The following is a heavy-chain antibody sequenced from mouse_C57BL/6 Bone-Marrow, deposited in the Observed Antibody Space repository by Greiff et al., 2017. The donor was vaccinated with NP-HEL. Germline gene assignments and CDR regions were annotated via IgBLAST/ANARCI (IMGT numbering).Heavy chain of an antibody. V-gene: IGHV1-19*01. CDR3: ARLGSDGSSYWYFDV. CDR1: GYTFTDYY. D-gene: IGHD1-1*01. J-gene: IGHJ1*03. Sequence: EVQGVESGPVLVKPGASVKMSCKASGYTFTDYYMNWVKQSHGKSLEWIGVINPYNGGTSYNQKFKGKATLTVDKSSSTAYMELNSLTSEDSAVYYCARLGSDGSSYWYFDVWGTGTTVTVSS. CDR2: INPYNGGT.